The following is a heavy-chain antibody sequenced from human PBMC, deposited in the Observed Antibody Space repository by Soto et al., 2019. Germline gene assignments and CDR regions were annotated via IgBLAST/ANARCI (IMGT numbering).Heavy chain of an antibody. J-gene: IGHJ4*02. CDR2: IYYSGST. Sequence: SETLSLTCTVSGGSVSSGSYYWSWIRQPPGKGLEWIGYIYYSGSTNYNPSLKSRVTISVDTSKNQFSLKLSSVTAADTAVYYCARAEYDILTPDYWGQGTLVTVSS. CDR1: GGSVSSGSYY. CDR3: ARAEYDILTPDY. D-gene: IGHD3-9*01. V-gene: IGHV4-61*01.